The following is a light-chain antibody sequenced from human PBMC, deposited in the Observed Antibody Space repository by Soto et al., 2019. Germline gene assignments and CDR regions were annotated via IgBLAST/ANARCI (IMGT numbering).Light chain of an antibody. J-gene: IGKJ4*01. CDR1: QSISTW. V-gene: IGKV1-5*03. CDR2: KAS. Sequence: DIQMTQSPSTLSASVGDRVTITCWASQSISTWLAWYQQKPGKAPKLLIYKASSLESGVPSRFSGSGSGTDFTLTINSLQPDDFATYYCQQYNTYPLTFGGGTTVEIK. CDR3: QQYNTYPLT.